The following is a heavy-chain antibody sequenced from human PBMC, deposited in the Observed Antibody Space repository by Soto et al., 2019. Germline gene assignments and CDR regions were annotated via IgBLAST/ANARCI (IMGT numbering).Heavy chain of an antibody. J-gene: IGHJ4*02. CDR1: GGSISGYY. CDR2: ISYSGST. Sequence: SETLSLTCTFSGGSISGYYGSWMRQPPGKGLEWIAYISYSGSTSYNPSLKSRVTISVDTSKNQFSLKLSSVTAADTAVYYCARAAAYNGFDYWGQGALVTVSS. CDR3: ARAAAYNGFDY. V-gene: IGHV4-59*01. D-gene: IGHD1-1*01.